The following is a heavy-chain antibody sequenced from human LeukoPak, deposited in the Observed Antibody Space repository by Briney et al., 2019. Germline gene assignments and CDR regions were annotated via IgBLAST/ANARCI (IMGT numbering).Heavy chain of an antibody. CDR3: ARYCSGVSCYSGYDY. CDR2: ISTNGGGT. J-gene: IGHJ4*02. D-gene: IGHD2-15*01. V-gene: IGHV3-64*01. Sequence: GGSLRLSCAASGFTFSTYAMHWVRQTPGEGLEYVLAISTNGGGTYYANSVKGRFTISRDNSKNTLYLQMGSLRAEDMAVYYCARYCSGVSCYSGYDYWGQGTLVTVSS. CDR1: GFTFSTYA.